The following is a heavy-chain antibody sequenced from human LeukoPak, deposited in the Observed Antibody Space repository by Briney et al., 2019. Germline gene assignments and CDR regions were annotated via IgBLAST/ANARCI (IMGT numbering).Heavy chain of an antibody. CDR3: ARDEPDSSSWYGDAFDI. J-gene: IGHJ3*02. CDR2: MYTSGRT. D-gene: IGHD6-13*01. V-gene: IGHV4-4*07. Sequence: SETLSLTCTVSGGSISHYYWSWIRQPAGKGLEWIGRMYTSGRTNYGPSLRSRVTMSVDTSKNQFSLKLSSVTAADTAVYYCARDEPDSSSWYGDAFDIWGQGTVVTVSS. CDR1: GGSISHYY.